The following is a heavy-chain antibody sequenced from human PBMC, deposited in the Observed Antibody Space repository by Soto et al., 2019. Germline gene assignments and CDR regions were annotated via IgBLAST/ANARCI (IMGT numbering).Heavy chain of an antibody. J-gene: IGHJ4*02. CDR3: VKDMKWGGMTTIHYFDS. CDR1: GFIADDYA. CDR2: ISSNSATI. D-gene: IGHD4-17*01. V-gene: IGHV3-9*02. Sequence: EVQLVESGGGLVQPGRSLRLSCVASGFIADDYAMHWVRQAPGKGLEWVSGISSNSATINYADSVKGRFTISRDNPKTSLFLQMNSLSPEDTALYYCVKDMKWGGMTTIHYFDSWGQGTLVTVSS.